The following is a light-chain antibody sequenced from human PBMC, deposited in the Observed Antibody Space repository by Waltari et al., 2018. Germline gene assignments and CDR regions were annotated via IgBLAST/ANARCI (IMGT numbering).Light chain of an antibody. J-gene: IGLJ2*01. Sequence: QSALTQPASVSGSPGQSITISCTGTSSDGGGYNYVSWYQQHPGKAPKLMLYDVSKRPSGVSNRFSGSKSGNTASLTISGLQAEDEADYYCSSYTSSSTYVVFGGGTKLTVL. CDR1: SSDGGGYNY. CDR2: DVS. CDR3: SSYTSSSTYVV. V-gene: IGLV2-14*01.